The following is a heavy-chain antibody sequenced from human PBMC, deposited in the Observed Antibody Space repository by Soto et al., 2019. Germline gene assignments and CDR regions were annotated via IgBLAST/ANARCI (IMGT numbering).Heavy chain of an antibody. CDR2: IGTAGDT. D-gene: IGHD3-3*01. J-gene: IGHJ4*02. Sequence: GGSLRLSCAASGFTFSSYDMHWVRQTTTKGLEWVSAIGTAGDTYYPGSVKGRFTISRENAKNSLYLQMNSLRAGDTAVYYCARGGLYYDFWSGYDTPYYFDYWGQGTLVTVSS. CDR1: GFTFSSYD. V-gene: IGHV3-13*01. CDR3: ARGGLYYDFWSGYDTPYYFDY.